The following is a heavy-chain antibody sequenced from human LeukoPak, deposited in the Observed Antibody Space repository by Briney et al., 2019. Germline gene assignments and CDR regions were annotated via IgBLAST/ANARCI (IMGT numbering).Heavy chain of an antibody. V-gene: IGHV3-30*03. CDR3: VSGTCGGSCYILDY. D-gene: IGHD2-15*01. CDR2: ISNDGSSR. CDR1: EFTFSNYG. J-gene: IGHJ4*02. Sequence: GGSLRLSCEASEFTFSNYGMHWVRQAPGKGLEWLAVISNDGSSRQYRDSVKGRFTVSRDNSKNTLYLQMNSLRAEDAAVYYCVSGTCGGSCYILDYWGQGTLVTVSS.